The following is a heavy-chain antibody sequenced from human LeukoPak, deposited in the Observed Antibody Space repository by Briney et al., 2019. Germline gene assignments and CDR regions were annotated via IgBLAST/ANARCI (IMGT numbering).Heavy chain of an antibody. CDR1: GYSISSGYY. J-gene: IGHJ6*03. CDR3: ATRAGSHYYYYMDV. V-gene: IGHV4-38-2*01. Sequence: PSETLSLTCAVSGYSISSGYYWGWIRPPPGKGLEWIGSIYHSGSTYYNPSLKGRVTISVDTSKNQYSLKLSSVTAADTAVYYCATRAGSHYYYYMDVWGKGTTVTVSS. CDR2: IYHSGST. D-gene: IGHD4/OR15-4a*01.